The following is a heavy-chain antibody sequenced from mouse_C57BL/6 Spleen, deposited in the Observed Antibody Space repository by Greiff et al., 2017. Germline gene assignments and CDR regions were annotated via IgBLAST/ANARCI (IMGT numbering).Heavy chain of an antibody. D-gene: IGHD4-1*01. Sequence: EVQLQQSGAELVRPGASVKLSCTASGFNIKDDYMHWVKQRPEQGLEWIGWIDPENGDTEYASKFQGKATITADTSSNTAYLQLSSLTSEDTAVYYCTTPLGGFAYWGQGTLVTVS. CDR1: GFNIKDDY. CDR2: IDPENGDT. V-gene: IGHV14-4*01. CDR3: TTPLGGFAY. J-gene: IGHJ3*01.